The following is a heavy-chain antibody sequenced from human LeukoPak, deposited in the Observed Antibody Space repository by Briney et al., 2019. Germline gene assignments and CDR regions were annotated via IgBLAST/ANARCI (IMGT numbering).Heavy chain of an antibody. J-gene: IGHJ4*02. CDR3: ARGGGYYYDSSGYQIDY. Sequence: GASVKVSCKASGYTFTNYAMHWVRQAPGQRLEWKGWINAGNGNTKYSQKFQDRVTITRDTSASTAYMELRSLRSDDTAVYYCARGGGYYYDSSGYQIDYWGQGTLVTVSS. D-gene: IGHD3-22*01. V-gene: IGHV1-3*01. CDR1: GYTFTNYA. CDR2: INAGNGNT.